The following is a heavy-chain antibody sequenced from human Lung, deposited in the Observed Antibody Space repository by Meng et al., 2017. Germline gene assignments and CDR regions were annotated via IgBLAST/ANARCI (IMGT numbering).Heavy chain of an antibody. J-gene: IGHJ4*02. V-gene: IGHV4-4*02. Sequence: QVQLQESGPGLVKPSGTLSLTCAVSGGSITRRTWWSWVRQTPGKGLEWFGEIFHSGSTNYNPPLESRVTISVDKSKNQFSLKVYSVTAADTATYYCARFDISSSGRGDYWGQGILVTVSS. CDR2: IFHSGST. D-gene: IGHD1-26*01. CDR3: ARFDISSSGRGDY. CDR1: GGSITRRTW.